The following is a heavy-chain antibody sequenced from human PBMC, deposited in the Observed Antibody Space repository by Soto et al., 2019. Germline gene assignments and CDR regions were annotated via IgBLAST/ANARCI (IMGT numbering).Heavy chain of an antibody. V-gene: IGHV3-30*18. CDR3: AKDRSWNDALYYFDF. J-gene: IGHJ4*02. CDR1: GFTFRSYA. D-gene: IGHD1-1*01. CDR2: ISYDGSDK. Sequence: GGSLRLSCAASGFTFRSYAMHWVRQAPGKGLEWVAHISYDGSDKYYADSVKGRFSMSRDNSKSTLYLQMDSLRPEDTAIYYCAKDRSWNDALYYFDFWGQGTLVTVSS.